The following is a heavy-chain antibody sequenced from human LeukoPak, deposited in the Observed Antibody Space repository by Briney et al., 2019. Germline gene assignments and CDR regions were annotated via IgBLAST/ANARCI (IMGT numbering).Heavy chain of an antibody. V-gene: IGHV3-23*01. CDR3: AKDLRVEGPTFGFY. CDR2: ISGSGGGT. CDR1: GFTFSSYA. Sequence: PGGSLRLSCAASGFTFSSYAMSWVRQAPGKGLEWVSAISGSGGGTYYADSVKGRFTISRDNSKNTLYLQMNSLRAEDTAVYYCAKDLRVEGPTFGFYWGQGTLVTVSS. J-gene: IGHJ4*02. D-gene: IGHD3-10*01.